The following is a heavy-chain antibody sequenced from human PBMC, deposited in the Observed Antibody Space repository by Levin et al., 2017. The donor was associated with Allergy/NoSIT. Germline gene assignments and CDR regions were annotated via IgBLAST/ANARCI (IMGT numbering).Heavy chain of an antibody. CDR2: VNCNSGDT. D-gene: IGHD4-17*01. CDR1: GYTFTDYY. V-gene: IGHV1-2*02. J-gene: IGHJ4*02. CDR3: ARNDYGDYVQNFDY. Sequence: AGGSLRLSCKAAGYTFTDYYMHWVRQAPGQGLEWMGWVNCNSGDTHYAQKFQGRVTMTRDTSITTAYIELSSLRSDDTALYYCARNDYGDYVQNFDYWGQGTLVTVSS.